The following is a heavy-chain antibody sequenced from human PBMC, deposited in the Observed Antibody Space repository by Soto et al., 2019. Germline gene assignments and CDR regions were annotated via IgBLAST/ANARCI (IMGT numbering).Heavy chain of an antibody. CDR1: GFTFSSYA. Sequence: GGSLRLSCAASGFTFSSYAMTWVRQAPGKGLEWVSGISGSGATTSYADSVKGRFTVSRDNAKNTLYLQMNSLRAEDTAVYYCARVGYKSYGKEAPDYWGQGTLVTVSS. J-gene: IGHJ4*02. V-gene: IGHV3-23*01. CDR2: ISGSGATT. CDR3: ARVGYKSYGKEAPDY. D-gene: IGHD5-12*01.